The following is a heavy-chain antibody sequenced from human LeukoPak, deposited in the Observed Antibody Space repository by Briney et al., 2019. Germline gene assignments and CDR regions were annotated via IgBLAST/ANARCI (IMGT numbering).Heavy chain of an antibody. J-gene: IGHJ4*02. V-gene: IGHV1-2*02. CDR3: ARDLHGSGSLDRR. Sequence: ASVKVSCKASGYTFTGYYVHWVRQAPGQGLEWMGWINPNSGGTNYAQKFQGRVTMTRDTSISTAYMELSRLRSDDTAVYYCARDLHGSGSLDRRWGQGTLVTVSS. CDR2: INPNSGGT. D-gene: IGHD3-10*01. CDR1: GYTFTGYY.